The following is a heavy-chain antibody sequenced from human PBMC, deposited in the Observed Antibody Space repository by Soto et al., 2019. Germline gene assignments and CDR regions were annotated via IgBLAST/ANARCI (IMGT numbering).Heavy chain of an antibody. CDR1: GFTFNNYG. CDR3: AKGTYRGTAAADRFAFDF. V-gene: IGHV3-30*18. CDR2: ISPDGNYK. Sequence: QVQLVEPGGGVVQPGGSLRLSCAASGFTFNNYGIHWIRQAPAKGLEWVAVISPDGNYKYYPESVKGRFTISRENSKNTVYLQLSSLRAEDRAVYYCAKGTYRGTAAADRFAFDFWGQGTMVTVSS. J-gene: IGHJ3*01. D-gene: IGHD6-13*01.